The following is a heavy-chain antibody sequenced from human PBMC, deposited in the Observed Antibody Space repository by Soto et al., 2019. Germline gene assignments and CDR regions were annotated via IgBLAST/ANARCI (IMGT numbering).Heavy chain of an antibody. D-gene: IGHD3-22*01. Sequence: SQIQPDRCTVSGGSISTLFCSRILQTDGGGLEWIGRIYTTGSTNYNPSLKSRVTMSLDTSRNQFSLKLSSVTAADTAVYYCAREGVYFDSSASWVYHYRGVDAWGKGTTVTVS. CDR2: IYTTGST. J-gene: IGHJ6*04. CDR1: GGSISTLF. V-gene: IGHV4-4*07. CDR3: AREGVYFDSSASWVYHYRGVDA.